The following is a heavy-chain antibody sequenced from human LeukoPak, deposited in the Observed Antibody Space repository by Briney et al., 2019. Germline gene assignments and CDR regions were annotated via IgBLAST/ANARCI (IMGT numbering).Heavy chain of an antibody. CDR1: GLTFSNYP. D-gene: IGHD1-26*01. V-gene: IGHV3-23*01. CDR2: ISGSGGVT. CDR3: ALWPEGATPKFHN. J-gene: IGHJ4*02. Sequence: GGSLRLSCAASGLTFSNYPMSWVRQAPGKGLDWASTISGSGGVTYYPDSVRGRFTISRDNSRNTLHLQMDSLRDEDTAIYYCALWPEGATPKFHNWGQGTLVTVSS.